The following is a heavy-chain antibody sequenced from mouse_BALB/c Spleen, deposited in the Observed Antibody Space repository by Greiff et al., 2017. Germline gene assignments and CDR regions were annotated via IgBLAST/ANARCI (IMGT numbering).Heavy chain of an antibody. CDR3: ARFPITTVSYAMDY. CDR2: ISYSGST. V-gene: IGHV3-8*02. D-gene: IGHD1-1*01. Sequence: DVQLQESGPSLVKPSQTLSLTCSVTGDSITSGYWNWIRKFPGNKLEYMGYISYSGSTYYNPSLKSRISITRDTSKNQYYLQLNSVTTEDTATYYCARFPITTVSYAMDYWGQGTSVTVSS. CDR1: GDSITSGY. J-gene: IGHJ4*01.